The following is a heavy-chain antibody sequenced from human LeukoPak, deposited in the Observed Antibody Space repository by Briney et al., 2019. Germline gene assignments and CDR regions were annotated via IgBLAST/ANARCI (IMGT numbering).Heavy chain of an antibody. V-gene: IGHV3-7*01. J-gene: IGHJ4*02. CDR3: ANLYSSSWYGGYYFDY. CDR1: GFTFSSYW. D-gene: IGHD6-13*01. CDR2: IKQDGSEK. Sequence: GGSLRLSCAASGFTFSSYWMSWVRQVPGKGLEWVANIKQDGSEKYYVDSVKGRFTISRDNAKNSLYLQMNSLRAEDTAVYYCANLYSSSWYGGYYFDYWGQGTLVTVSS.